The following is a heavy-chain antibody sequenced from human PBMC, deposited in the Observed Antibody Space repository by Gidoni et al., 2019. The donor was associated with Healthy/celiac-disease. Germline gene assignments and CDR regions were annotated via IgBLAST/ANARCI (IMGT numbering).Heavy chain of an antibody. D-gene: IGHD6-19*01. CDR1: GFTFDYYA. J-gene: IGHJ3*02. CDR3: ANGDSSGWYWTSRANAFDI. Sequence: EVQLVESGGGLVQPGRSLRLSCAASGFTFDYYAMHWVRPAPGKGLEWVSGISWNSGSIGYADSVKGRFTISRDNAKNSLYLQMNSLRAEDTALYYCANGDSSGWYWTSRANAFDIWGQGTMVTVSS. CDR2: ISWNSGSI. V-gene: IGHV3-9*01.